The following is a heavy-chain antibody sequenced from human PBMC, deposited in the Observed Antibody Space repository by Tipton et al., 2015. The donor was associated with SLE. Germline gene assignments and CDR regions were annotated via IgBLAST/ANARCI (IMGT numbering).Heavy chain of an antibody. V-gene: IGHV4-61*05. Sequence: TLSLTCTLSGDSINNNNYYWGWIRQPPGKGLEWIGYIYYSGSTYYNPSLKSRVTISVDTSKNQFSLEVTSVTATDTAVYYCARLSAYWGRGTLVTVSS. J-gene: IGHJ4*02. CDR3: ARLSAY. CDR1: GDSINNNNYY. CDR2: IYYSGST. D-gene: IGHD2/OR15-2a*01.